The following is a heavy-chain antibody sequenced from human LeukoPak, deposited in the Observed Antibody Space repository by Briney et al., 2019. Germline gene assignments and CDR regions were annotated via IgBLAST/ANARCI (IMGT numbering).Heavy chain of an antibody. D-gene: IGHD2-21*02. Sequence: GASVKVSCKASGYTLTSYGIIWVRQAPGQGLEWMGWISGYNGDTNYAQKLQGRVTMTTDKSTSTAYMELRSLRSDDTAVYYCARVTADAFDIWGRGTMVTVSS. CDR3: ARVTADAFDI. CDR1: GYTLTSYG. J-gene: IGHJ3*02. CDR2: ISGYNGDT. V-gene: IGHV1-18*01.